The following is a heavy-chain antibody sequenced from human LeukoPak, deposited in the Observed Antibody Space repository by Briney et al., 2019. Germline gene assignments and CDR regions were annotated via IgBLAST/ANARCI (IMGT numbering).Heavy chain of an antibody. CDR1: GFTFSDYY. D-gene: IGHD6-6*01. CDR2: ISSSGSTI. J-gene: IGHJ4*02. CDR3: AARYSSSSVGY. Sequence: PGGSLRLSCAASGFTFSDYYVSWIRQAPGKGLEWVSYISSSGSTIYYADSVKGRFTISRDNAKSSLYPQMNSLRAEDTAVYYCAARYSSSSVGYWGQGTLVTVSS. V-gene: IGHV3-11*04.